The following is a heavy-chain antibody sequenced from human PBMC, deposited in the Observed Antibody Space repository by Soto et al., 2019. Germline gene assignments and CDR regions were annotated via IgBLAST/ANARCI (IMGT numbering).Heavy chain of an antibody. CDR3: AKGSAGRFGYYYDYLDV. CDR1: GVSVRSYA. V-gene: IGHV3-23*01. Sequence: PCGCLGLSCAACGVSVRSYAIGGVCQATGKALEWVSAISGSGGSTSYADSVRGRFTISRANSKNTLYLKMNSLKDEETGVYCCAKGSAGRFGYYYDYLDVWGKRPTVIV. D-gene: IGHD6-19*01. J-gene: IGHJ6*03. CDR2: ISGSGGST.